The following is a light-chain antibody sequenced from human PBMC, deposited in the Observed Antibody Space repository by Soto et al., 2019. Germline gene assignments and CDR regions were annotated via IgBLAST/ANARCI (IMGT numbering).Light chain of an antibody. CDR3: SSYTSTNTLI. CDR2: DVT. J-gene: IGLJ2*01. V-gene: IGLV2-14*01. CDR1: NSDIGAYNY. Sequence: QSALTQPASVSGSPGQSITISCTGTNSDIGAYNYVSWYQQHPGKAPKLMIYDVTNRPSGVSNRFSGSKSGNTASLTISGLQADDEADYYCSSYTSTNTLIFGGGTMLTVL.